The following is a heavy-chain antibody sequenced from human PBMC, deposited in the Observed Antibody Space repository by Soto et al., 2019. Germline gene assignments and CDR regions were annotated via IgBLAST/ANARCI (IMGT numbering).Heavy chain of an antibody. D-gene: IGHD2-21*02. Sequence: QVQLVQSGAEVKKPGSSVKVSCKASGGTFSSYAISWVRQAPGQGLEWMGGIIPIFGTANYAQKFQGRVTITADESTSTAYMALSSLRSEDTAVYYCARDNVVVTGGGYLDHGFDYWGQGTMVTVSS. CDR3: ARDNVVVTGGGYLDHGFDY. V-gene: IGHV1-69*01. CDR2: IIPIFGTA. CDR1: GGTFSSYA. J-gene: IGHJ4*02.